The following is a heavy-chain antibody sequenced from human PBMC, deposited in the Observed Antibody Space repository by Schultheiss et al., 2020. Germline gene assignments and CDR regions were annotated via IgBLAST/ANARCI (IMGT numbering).Heavy chain of an antibody. CDR3: ARVGIGDGYIYYYYYGMDV. Sequence: GGSLRLSCAASGFTFSSYWMSWVRQAPGKGLEWVSVIYSGGSTSYADSVKGRFTISRDNAKNTLYLQMNSLRAEDTAVYYCARVGIGDGYIYYYYYGMDVWGQGTTVTVSS. J-gene: IGHJ6*02. CDR2: IYSGGST. CDR1: GFTFSSYW. V-gene: IGHV3-74*01. D-gene: IGHD5-24*01.